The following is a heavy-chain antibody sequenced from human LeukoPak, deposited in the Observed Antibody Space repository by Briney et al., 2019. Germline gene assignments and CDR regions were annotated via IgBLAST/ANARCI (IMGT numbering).Heavy chain of an antibody. CDR2: IYHSGST. CDR1: GGSISSGGYY. V-gene: IGHV4-30-2*01. Sequence: SETLSLTCTVSGGSISSGGYYWSWIRQLPGKGLEWIGYIYHSGSTYYNPSLKSRVTISVDRSKNHFSLKLSSVTAADTAVYYCARDATYSSSWYLENWFDPWGQGTLVTVSS. CDR3: ARDATYSSSWYLENWFDP. J-gene: IGHJ5*02. D-gene: IGHD6-13*01.